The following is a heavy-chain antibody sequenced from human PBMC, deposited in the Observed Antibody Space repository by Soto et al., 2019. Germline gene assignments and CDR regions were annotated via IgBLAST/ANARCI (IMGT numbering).Heavy chain of an antibody. V-gene: IGHV3-66*01. Sequence: EEQLVESGGALVQLGGSRRLSCAPPGSSVSKKHMSWFRQAPGEGLEWVSTIYSTYGRSRTGYADSVEGRFTISRDNSKNTLSLQMNTLRAEDTAVYYCARADRSAFEVWGQGAMVIVSS. CDR3: ARADRSAFEV. J-gene: IGHJ3*01. CDR1: GSSVSKKH. CDR2: IYSTYGRSRT.